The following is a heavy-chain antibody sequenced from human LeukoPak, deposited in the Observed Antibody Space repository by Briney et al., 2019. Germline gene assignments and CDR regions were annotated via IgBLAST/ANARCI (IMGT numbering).Heavy chain of an antibody. CDR3: ARVEYSGNGNLY. D-gene: IGHD1-26*01. CDR2: INRDGSGK. V-gene: IGHV3-7*03. Sequence: AGGSLRLSCAGSGLTFINYWVTWVRQVPGKGLEWVANINRDGSGKYYLPSVRGRFTISKDDAKDSLYLQMDSLRPEDTAIYYCARVEYSGNGNLYWGQGTLVTVSS. J-gene: IGHJ4*02. CDR1: GLTFINYW.